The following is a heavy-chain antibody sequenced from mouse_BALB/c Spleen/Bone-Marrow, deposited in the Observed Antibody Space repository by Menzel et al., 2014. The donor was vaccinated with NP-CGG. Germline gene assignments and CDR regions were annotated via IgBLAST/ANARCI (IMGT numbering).Heavy chain of an antibody. CDR1: GFDFSRYC. J-gene: IGHJ3*01. D-gene: IGHD1-2*01. Sequence: EVQGVESGGGLVQPGGSLKLSCAASGFDFSRYCMTWVRQAPGKGLEWIGEINPDSSTINYTPSLKDKFIISRDNAKNTLYLQMSKVRSEDTALYYCAKNYYYGYVAYWGQGTLVTVSA. CDR3: AKNYYYGYVAY. V-gene: IGHV4-1*02. CDR2: INPDSSTI.